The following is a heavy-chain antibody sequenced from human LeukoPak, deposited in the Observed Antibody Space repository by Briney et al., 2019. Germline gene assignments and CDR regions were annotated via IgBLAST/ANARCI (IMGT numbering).Heavy chain of an antibody. Sequence: GASVKVSCKASGYTFTSYGISWVRQAPGQGLEWMGWISAYNGNTHYAQKLQGRVTMTTDTSTSTVYMELRSLRSEDTAIYYCARIRDGYNDAYDIWGQGTVVTV. V-gene: IGHV1-18*01. CDR2: ISAYNGNT. J-gene: IGHJ3*02. CDR1: GYTFTSYG. D-gene: IGHD5-24*01. CDR3: ARIRDGYNDAYDI.